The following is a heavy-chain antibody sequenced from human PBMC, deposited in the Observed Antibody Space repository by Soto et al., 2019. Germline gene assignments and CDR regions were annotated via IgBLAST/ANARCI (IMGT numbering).Heavy chain of an antibody. CDR2: MYYSGST. CDR1: GGSIIYNY. V-gene: IGHV4-59*08. Sequence: PSETLSLTCTVSGGSIIYNYWSWIRQPPGKGLEWIGYMYYSGSTNYNPSLKSRVTISVDTSKDQFSLKLTSVTAADTAVYYCARHSGYCSSISCYAWFDPWGQGTLVTVSS. D-gene: IGHD2-2*01. J-gene: IGHJ5*02. CDR3: ARHSGYCSSISCYAWFDP.